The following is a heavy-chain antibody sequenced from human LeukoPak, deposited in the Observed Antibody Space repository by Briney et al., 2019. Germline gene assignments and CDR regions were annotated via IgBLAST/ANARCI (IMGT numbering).Heavy chain of an antibody. J-gene: IGHJ4*02. CDR1: GFTFSSYW. Sequence: GGSLRLSCAASGFTFSSYWMNWARQAPGKGLEWVASINHNGNVNYYVDSVKGRFTISRDNAKNSLYLQMSNLRAEDTAVYYCARDFRYRDSSGYYSFDYWGQGTLVTVSS. CDR3: ARDFRYRDSSGYYSFDY. D-gene: IGHD3-22*01. CDR2: INHNGNVN. V-gene: IGHV3-7*03.